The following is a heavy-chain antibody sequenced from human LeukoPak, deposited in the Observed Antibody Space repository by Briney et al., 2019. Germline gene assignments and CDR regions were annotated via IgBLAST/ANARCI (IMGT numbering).Heavy chain of an antibody. J-gene: IGHJ3*02. V-gene: IGHV1-3*01. CDR1: GYTFTSYA. Sequence: ASVKVSCKASGYTFTSYAMHWVRQAPGQRLEWMGWINAGNGNTKYSQKFQGRVTLTRDTSASTAYMELSSLRSEDTAVYYCARPAEATVTNDAFDMWGQKTMVTVSS. D-gene: IGHD4-17*01. CDR2: INAGNGNT. CDR3: ARPAEATVTNDAFDM.